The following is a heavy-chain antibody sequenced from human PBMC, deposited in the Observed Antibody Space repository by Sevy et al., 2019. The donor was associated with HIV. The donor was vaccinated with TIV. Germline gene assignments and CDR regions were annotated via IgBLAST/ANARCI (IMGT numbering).Heavy chain of an antibody. J-gene: IGHJ6*03. Sequence: ASVKVSCKASGYTFTSYDINWVRQATGQGLEWMGWMNPNSGNTGYAQKFQGRVTITRNTSISTAYMELSSLRSEDTAVYYCARCLHYEGSGSGNYYYYMDVWGKGTTVTVSS. V-gene: IGHV1-8*03. CDR3: ARCLHYEGSGSGNYYYYMDV. CDR2: MNPNSGNT. D-gene: IGHD3-10*01. CDR1: GYTFTSYD.